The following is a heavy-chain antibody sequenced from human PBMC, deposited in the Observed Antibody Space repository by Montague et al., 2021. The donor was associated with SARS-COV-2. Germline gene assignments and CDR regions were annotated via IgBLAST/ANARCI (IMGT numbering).Heavy chain of an antibody. J-gene: IGHJ5*01. CDR3: ARQVLGFGNCGRCFSTLDS. V-gene: IGHV4-39*01. CDR1: GDSMSCYRYY. Sequence: SETLSLTCSVSGDSMSCYRYYWLWIRPPPGKGLHWITCIFSAGDTYSNLSLKRRVTISLATSENQFSLNSDSVTAADTAVYYCARQVLGFGNCGRCFSTLDSWGHGILVTVSS. CDR2: IFSAGDT. D-gene: IGHD2-21*01.